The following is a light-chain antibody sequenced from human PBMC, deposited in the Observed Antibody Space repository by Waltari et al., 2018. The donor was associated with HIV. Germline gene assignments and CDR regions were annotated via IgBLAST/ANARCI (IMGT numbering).Light chain of an antibody. CDR1: VVAKKY. CDR3: YSAADNIGV. Sequence: SYELTQPSSVSVSPGQTARITCTGDVVAKKYARWFQQKPGQPPVLVIYKDSERPSGIPERFSGSSSGTTVTLTISGAQVEDEADYYCYSAADNIGVFGGGTKLTVL. J-gene: IGLJ3*02. V-gene: IGLV3-27*01. CDR2: KDS.